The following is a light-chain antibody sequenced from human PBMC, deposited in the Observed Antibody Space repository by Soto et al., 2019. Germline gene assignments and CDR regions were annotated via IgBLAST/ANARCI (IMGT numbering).Light chain of an antibody. V-gene: IGKV1-5*03. CDR2: KAS. CDR3: QQYNSYSRT. Sequence: DIQMTHSPTTLSASVGDRVTLTCRASQSISSWLAWYQQKPGKAPKLPIYKASSLESGVPSRFSGSGSGTEFTLTISSLQPDDFATYYCQQYNSYSRTFGQGTKVDIK. J-gene: IGKJ1*01. CDR1: QSISSW.